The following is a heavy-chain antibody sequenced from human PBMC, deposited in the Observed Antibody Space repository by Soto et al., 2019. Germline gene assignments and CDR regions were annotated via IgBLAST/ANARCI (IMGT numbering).Heavy chain of an antibody. V-gene: IGHV3-13*01. CDR3: ARTFRSRGSCPGIGFDY. CDR2: VGTVGDT. CDR1: GFTFSSHD. Sequence: GGSLRLSCAASGFTFSSHDMHWVRQATGKGLEWVSGVGTVGDTYYSGSVKGRFTISRENARNSFYLQMNSLRAGDTAVYYCARTFRSRGSCPGIGFDYWGQGTLVTVSS. D-gene: IGHD2-15*01. J-gene: IGHJ4*02.